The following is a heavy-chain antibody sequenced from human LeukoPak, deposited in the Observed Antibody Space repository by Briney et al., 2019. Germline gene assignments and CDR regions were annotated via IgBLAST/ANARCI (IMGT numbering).Heavy chain of an antibody. CDR1: GYTLTSYG. CDR2: ISAYNGNT. Sequence: ASVKVSCKASGYTLTSYGISWVRQAPGQGLEWMGWISAYNGNTNYAQKLQGRVTMTTDTSTSTAYMELRSLRSDDTAVYYCARGDCSSTSCYYSVDYWGQGTLVTVSS. CDR3: ARGDCSSTSCYYSVDY. D-gene: IGHD2-2*01. V-gene: IGHV1-18*04. J-gene: IGHJ4*02.